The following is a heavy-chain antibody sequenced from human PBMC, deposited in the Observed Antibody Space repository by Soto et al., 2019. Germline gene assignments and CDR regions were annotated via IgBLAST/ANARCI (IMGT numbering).Heavy chain of an antibody. V-gene: IGHV3-23*01. J-gene: IGHJ6*02. CDR2: ISGSGGST. D-gene: IGHD1-7*01. Sequence: GGSLRLSCAASGFTFSSYAMSWVRQAPGKGLEWVSAISGSGGSTYYADSVKGRFTISRDNSKNTLYLQMNSLRAEDTAVYYCARDGLGTGTTAGMDVWGQGTTVTVSS. CDR1: GFTFSSYA. CDR3: ARDGLGTGTTAGMDV.